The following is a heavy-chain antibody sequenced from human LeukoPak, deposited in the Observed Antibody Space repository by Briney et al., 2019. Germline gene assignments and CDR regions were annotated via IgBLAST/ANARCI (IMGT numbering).Heavy chain of an antibody. V-gene: IGHV1-8*01. CDR2: MSPKSANT. J-gene: IGHJ3*01. CDR1: GGTFTSYD. CDR3: ARGRESSKLTSGFQSFDWLSDSFDL. D-gene: IGHD3-9*01. Sequence: ASVKVSCKASGGTFTSYDINWVRQATGQGLEWMGWMSPKSANTGYAQKFQGRVTMTTNTSINTAYMELSSQTSEDTAVYYCARGRESSKLTSGFQSFDWLSDSFDLWGQGTIVTVSS.